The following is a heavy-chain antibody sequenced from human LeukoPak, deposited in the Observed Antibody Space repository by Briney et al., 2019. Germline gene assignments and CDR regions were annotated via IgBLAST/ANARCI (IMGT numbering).Heavy chain of an antibody. Sequence: PSETLSLTCTVSGGSISSYYWSWIRQPAGKGLEWIGRIYTSGSTNYNPSLKSRVTTSVDTSKNQFSLKLSSVTAADTAVYYCARDSLRYYDFWSGPREDYYYMDVWGKGTTVTVSS. CDR1: GGSISSYY. CDR3: ARDSLRYYDFWSGPREDYYYMDV. V-gene: IGHV4-4*07. J-gene: IGHJ6*03. CDR2: IYTSGST. D-gene: IGHD3-3*01.